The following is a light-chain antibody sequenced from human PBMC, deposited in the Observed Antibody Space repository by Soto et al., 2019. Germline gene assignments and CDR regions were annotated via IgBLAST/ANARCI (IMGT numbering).Light chain of an antibody. J-gene: IGKJ1*01. Sequence: DIQVTQSPSTLSASVGDTVAITCRASQSISTLLAWYQQKPWKAPKLLIYRASTLESGGPSRFSGSGSGTEFTLTITSTQSDDFATYYCQQYNSYPWTFGQGTKVEIK. CDR1: QSISTL. CDR2: RAS. CDR3: QQYNSYPWT. V-gene: IGKV1-5*03.